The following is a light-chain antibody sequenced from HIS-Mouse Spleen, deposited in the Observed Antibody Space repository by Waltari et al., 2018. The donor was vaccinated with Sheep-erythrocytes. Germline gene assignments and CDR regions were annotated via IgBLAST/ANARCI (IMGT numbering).Light chain of an antibody. CDR3: QAWDSSSWV. CDR1: NLGDKY. V-gene: IGLV3-1*01. J-gene: IGLJ3*02. CDR2: QDS. Sequence: SYELTQPPSVSVSPGQTASITCPGDNLGDKYACWYQQKPGQSPGLVIYQDSKRPSGIPERFSGSNSGNTATLTISGTQAMDEADYYCQAWDSSSWVFGGGTKLTVL.